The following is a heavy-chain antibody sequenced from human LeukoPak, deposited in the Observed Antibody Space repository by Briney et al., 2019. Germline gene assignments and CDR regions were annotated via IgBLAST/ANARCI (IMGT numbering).Heavy chain of an antibody. D-gene: IGHD1-7*01. J-gene: IGHJ4*02. CDR3: ARVFTWNCEDFDY. CDR1: GFTVSSNY. CDR2: MYSGGST. Sequence: GGSLRLSCAASGFTVSSNYMSWVRQAPGKGLEWVSVMYSGGSTYYADSVKGRFTISRDNSKNTLYLQMNSLRAEDTPVYYCARVFTWNCEDFDYWGQGTLVTVYS. V-gene: IGHV3-66*02.